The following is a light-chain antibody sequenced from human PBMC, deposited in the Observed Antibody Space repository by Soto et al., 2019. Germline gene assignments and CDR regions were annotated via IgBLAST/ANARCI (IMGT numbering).Light chain of an antibody. CDR2: DAS. CDR3: QQRSNWPPGP. V-gene: IGKV3-11*01. CDR1: QSVSSY. Sequence: EIVLTQSPATLSLSPGERATLSCRASQSVSSYLAWYQQKPGQAPRLLIYDASNRATGIPARFSGSGSGTDFTLTIGSLEPEDFAVYYCQQRSNWPPGPFGQGTRLEIK. J-gene: IGKJ5*01.